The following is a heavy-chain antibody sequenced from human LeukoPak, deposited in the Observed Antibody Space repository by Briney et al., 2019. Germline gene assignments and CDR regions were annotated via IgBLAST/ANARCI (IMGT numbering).Heavy chain of an antibody. CDR1: GFTFSEYY. Sequence: GGSLRLSCAASGFTFSEYYMSWIRQAPGKGLEWVSDISSTADIVSYADFVLGRFTISRDNGDDSLSLQLNNLRAEDTAVYYCTGETGAGTFDYWSQGTLVTVSS. CDR3: TGETGAGTFDY. D-gene: IGHD6-19*01. J-gene: IGHJ4*02. CDR2: ISSTADIV. V-gene: IGHV3-11*01.